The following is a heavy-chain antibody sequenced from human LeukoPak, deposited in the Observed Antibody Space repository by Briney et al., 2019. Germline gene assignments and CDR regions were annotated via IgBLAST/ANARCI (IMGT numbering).Heavy chain of an antibody. CDR3: ARDPSSSRYGGY. D-gene: IGHD2-2*01. CDR1: GFTFSSYA. CDR2: ICGSGGTT. V-gene: IGHV3-23*01. J-gene: IGHJ4*02. Sequence: GGSLRLSCAASGFTFSSYAMSWVRQTPGKGLEWVSGICGSGGTTYYADSVKGRFTISRDNAKNSLYLQMNSLRVEDTAVYYCARDPSSSRYGGYWGQGTLVTVSS.